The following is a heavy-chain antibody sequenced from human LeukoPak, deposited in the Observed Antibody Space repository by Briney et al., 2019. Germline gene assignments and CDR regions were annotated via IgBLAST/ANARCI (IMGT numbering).Heavy chain of an antibody. Sequence: ASVKVSCKASGYTFTSYYMHWVRQASGQGLEWMGIINPSGGSTSYAQKFQGRVTMTRDTSTSTVYMELSSLRSEDTAVYYCATGVEMAPTFDYWGQGTLVTVSS. D-gene: IGHD5-24*01. CDR3: ATGVEMAPTFDY. J-gene: IGHJ4*02. CDR1: GYTFTSYY. V-gene: IGHV1-46*01. CDR2: INPSGGST.